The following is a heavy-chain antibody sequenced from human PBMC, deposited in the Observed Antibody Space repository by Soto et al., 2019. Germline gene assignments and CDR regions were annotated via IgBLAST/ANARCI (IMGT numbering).Heavy chain of an antibody. CDR1: GGSISSSSYY. CDR3: ARLYSGYDFVREPGP. J-gene: IGHJ5*02. D-gene: IGHD5-12*01. V-gene: IGHV4-39*07. Sequence: NPSETLSLTCTVSGGSISSSSYYWGWIRQPPGKGLEWIGSIYYSGSTYYNPSLKSRVTISVDTSENQFSLKLSSVTAADTAVYYCARLYSGYDFVREPGPWRHGTPFPVPS. CDR2: IYYSGST.